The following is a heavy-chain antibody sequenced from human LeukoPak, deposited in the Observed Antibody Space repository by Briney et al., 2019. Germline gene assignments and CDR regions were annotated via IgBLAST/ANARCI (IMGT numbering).Heavy chain of an antibody. J-gene: IGHJ4*02. CDR2: MNPNSGNT. CDR1: GYTFTSYD. V-gene: IGHV1-8*01. Sequence: GASVKVSCKASGYTFTSYDINWVRQATGQGLESMGWMNPNSGNTGYAQKFQGRVTMTRNTSISTAYMELSSLRSEDTAVYYCARRLKSGGSCYWVLRYWGQGTLVTVSS. D-gene: IGHD2-15*01. CDR3: ARRLKSGGSCYWVLRY.